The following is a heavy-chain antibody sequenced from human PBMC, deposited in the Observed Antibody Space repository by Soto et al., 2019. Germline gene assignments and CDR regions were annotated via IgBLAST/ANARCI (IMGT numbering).Heavy chain of an antibody. V-gene: IGHV1-18*01. CDR1: GYIFTSYG. CDR3: ARDDSGFSGSHYIDYFNY. Sequence: GASVKVSCKASGYIFTSYGISWVRQAAGQGLEWMGWISAYNGNTNYALKFQGRVTMTTDTSTSTAYMELSSLRSEDTAVYYCARDDSGFSGSHYIDYFNYWGQGALVTVSS. J-gene: IGHJ4*02. CDR2: ISAYNGNT. D-gene: IGHD1-26*01.